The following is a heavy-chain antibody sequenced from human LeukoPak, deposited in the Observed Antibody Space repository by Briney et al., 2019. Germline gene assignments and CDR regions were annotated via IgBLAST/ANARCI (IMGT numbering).Heavy chain of an antibody. CDR1: GYTFTRYG. D-gene: IGHD3-22*01. CDR3: ARGDYYDSSGYYSY. J-gene: IGHJ4*02. CDR2: ISAFNGNT. V-gene: IGHV1-18*01. Sequence: ASVKVSCKASGYTFTRYGISWVRQAPGQGLEWMGWISAFNGNTNYAQNLQGRVTMTTDTSTSTVYMELRSLRSDDTAVYYRARGDYYDSSGYYSYWGQGTLVTVSS.